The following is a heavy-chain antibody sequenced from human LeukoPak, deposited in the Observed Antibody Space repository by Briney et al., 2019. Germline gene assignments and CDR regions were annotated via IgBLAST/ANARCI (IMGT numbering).Heavy chain of an antibody. V-gene: IGHV4-34*01. CDR3: ARGRITIFGVGRVPNWFDP. J-gene: IGHJ5*02. D-gene: IGHD3-3*01. CDR2: INHSGST. CDR1: GGSFSGYC. Sequence: SQTLSPTCAVYGGSFSGYCWSWIRQPPGNWLEWIGEINHSGSTNYNPSLKSRVTISVDTSKNQFSLKLSSVTAADTAVYYCARGRITIFGVGRVPNWFDPWGQGTLVTVSS.